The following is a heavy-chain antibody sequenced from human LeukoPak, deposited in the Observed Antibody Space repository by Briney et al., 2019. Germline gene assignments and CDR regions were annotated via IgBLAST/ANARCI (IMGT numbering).Heavy chain of an antibody. CDR2: IESDGGRT. J-gene: IGHJ4*02. D-gene: IGHD5-24*01. CDR1: GFTFSSYA. CDR3: ARGGPAGVATNDY. V-gene: IGHV3-74*01. Sequence: GGSLRLSCAASGFTFSSYAMHWVRQAPGKGLVWVSHIESDGGRTTYADSVKGRFIISRDNAKNTLYLQMNSLRAEDTAVYYCARGGPAGVATNDYWGQGTLVTVSS.